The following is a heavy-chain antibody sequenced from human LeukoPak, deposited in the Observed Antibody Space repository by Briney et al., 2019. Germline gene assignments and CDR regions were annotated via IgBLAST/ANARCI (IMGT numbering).Heavy chain of an antibody. J-gene: IGHJ5*02. D-gene: IGHD4/OR15-4a*01. CDR2: IYGSGST. V-gene: IGHV4-59*12. CDR3: ARSTMVNTATGWFDP. CDR1: SGSIRSYY. Sequence: SETLSLTCTVSSGSIRSYYWSWIRQPPGKGLEWIGYIYGSGSTNFNPSLKSRVTMSVDTSKNQISLKLCFVTAADTAMYYCARSTMVNTATGWFDPWGQGTLVTVSS.